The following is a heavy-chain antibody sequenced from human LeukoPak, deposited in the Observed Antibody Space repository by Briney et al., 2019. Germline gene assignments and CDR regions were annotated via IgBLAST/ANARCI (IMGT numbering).Heavy chain of an antibody. J-gene: IGHJ5*02. CDR2: ISACNGNT. CDR1: GYTFTSYG. D-gene: IGHD6-6*01. V-gene: IGHV1-18*01. CDR3: ARVEQLPPGGWFDP. Sequence: ASVKVSCKASGYTFTSYGISWVRQAPGQGLEWMGWISACNGNTNYAQKLQGRVTMTTDTSTSTAYMELRSLRSDDTAVHYCARVEQLPPGGWFDPWGQGTLVTVSS.